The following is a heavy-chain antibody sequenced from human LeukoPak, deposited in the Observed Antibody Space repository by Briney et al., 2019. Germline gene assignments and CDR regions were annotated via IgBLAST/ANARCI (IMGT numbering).Heavy chain of an antibody. V-gene: IGHV4-31*03. CDR1: GGSISSGGYY. D-gene: IGHD6-13*01. CDR2: IFDSGSI. J-gene: IGHJ2*01. CDR3: ARRYSSSWYFDL. Sequence: SETLSLTCSVSGGSISSGGYYWSWIRRHPGKGLEWIGYIFDSGSIYYNPSLRSRITISVDTSKNQFSLKLSSVTATDTAVYYCARRYSSSWYFDLWGRGTLVTVSS.